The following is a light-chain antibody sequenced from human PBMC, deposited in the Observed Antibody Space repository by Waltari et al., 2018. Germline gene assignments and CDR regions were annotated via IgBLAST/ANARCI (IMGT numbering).Light chain of an antibody. V-gene: IGLV2-23*01. CDR1: SSDVWSYNL. Sequence: QSALTQPASVSGSPGPSITISCTGTSSDVWSYNLVSWYQQHPGKAPKLMIYEGSKRPSGVSNRFSGSKSGNTASLTISGLQAEDEADYYCCSYAGSSTWVFGGGTKLTVL. CDR3: CSYAGSSTWV. J-gene: IGLJ2*01. CDR2: EGS.